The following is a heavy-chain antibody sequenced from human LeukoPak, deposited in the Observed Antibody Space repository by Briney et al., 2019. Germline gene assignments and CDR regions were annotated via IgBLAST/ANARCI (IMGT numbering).Heavy chain of an antibody. D-gene: IGHD1-26*01. CDR1: GFTFSSCA. CDR2: ISGSGGST. CDR3: VSGSYFSDY. V-gene: IGHV3-23*01. Sequence: GGSLRLSCAASGFTFSSCAMSWVRQAPGKGLEWISTISGSGGSTYYADPVKGRFTISRDNSNNTLYLQMNSLRAEDTAVYYCVSGSYFSDYWGQGTLVTVSS. J-gene: IGHJ4*02.